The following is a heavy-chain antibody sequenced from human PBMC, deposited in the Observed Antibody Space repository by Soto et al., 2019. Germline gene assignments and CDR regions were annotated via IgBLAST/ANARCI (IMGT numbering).Heavy chain of an antibody. CDR1: AGSFSGHY. J-gene: IGHJ4*02. V-gene: IGHV4-34*01. CDR2: ITHSGST. D-gene: IGHD6-19*01. CDR3: ARLRRVDISGWCFDY. Sequence: SETLSLTCVVYAGSFSGHYWSCISQPPGKGLEWIGEITHSGSTNYNPSLKSRVTISVDTSKNQLSLELSSVTAADTAAYYCARLRRVDISGWCFDYWGQGNLVT.